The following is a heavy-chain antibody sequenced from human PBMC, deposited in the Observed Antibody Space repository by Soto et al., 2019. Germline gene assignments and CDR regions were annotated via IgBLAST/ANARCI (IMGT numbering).Heavy chain of an antibody. CDR3: ARDGGCRDGYTVGCNWFDP. CDR2: IWYDGSNK. V-gene: IGHV3-33*01. Sequence: QVQLVESGGGVVQPGRSLRLSCAASGFTFSSYGMHWVRQAPGKGLEXVAGIWYDGSNKYYEDSVKGRFTISRDNFKNSLYLQMNSLRAEDTAVYYXARDGGCRDGYTVGCNWFDPWGQGTLVTVSS. D-gene: IGHD5-12*01. J-gene: IGHJ5*02. CDR1: GFTFSSYG.